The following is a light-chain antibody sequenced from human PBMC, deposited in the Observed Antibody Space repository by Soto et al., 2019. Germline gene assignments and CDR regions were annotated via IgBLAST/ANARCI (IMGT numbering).Light chain of an antibody. J-gene: IGKJ1*01. CDR2: GAS. CDR3: QQYNNWLGT. V-gene: IGKV3-15*01. Sequence: EIEMTQSPATLSVSPGERAPLSCRASQSVSSNLAWYQHKPGRTPRLLIYGASTRATDIPARFSGSGSGTEFTLTISSLQSEDFAVYYCQQYNNWLGTFGQGTKVDIK. CDR1: QSVSSN.